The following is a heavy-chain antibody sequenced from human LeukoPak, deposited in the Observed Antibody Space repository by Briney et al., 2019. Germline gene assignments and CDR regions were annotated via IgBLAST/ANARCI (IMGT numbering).Heavy chain of an antibody. Sequence: GGSLRLSCAAPGFTFSNYEMNWVRQAPGKGLEWISHISNIGDIIHYADSVEGRFTISRDNAKNSLYLQMDSLRAEDSAVYYCAKDATAAAGTVYMDVWGKGTTVTVSS. CDR3: AKDATAAAGTVYMDV. D-gene: IGHD6-13*01. CDR2: ISNIGDII. V-gene: IGHV3-48*03. J-gene: IGHJ6*03. CDR1: GFTFSNYE.